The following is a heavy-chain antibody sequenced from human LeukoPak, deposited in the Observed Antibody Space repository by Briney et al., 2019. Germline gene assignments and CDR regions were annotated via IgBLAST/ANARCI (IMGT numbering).Heavy chain of an antibody. V-gene: IGHV4-34*01. J-gene: IGHJ5*02. Sequence: SETLSLTCAVYGGSFSGYYWSWIRQPPGKGLEWIGEINHSGSTNYNPSLKSRVTISVDTSKNQFSLKLSSVTAADTAVYYCARHVVKKVVRGVSGWFDPWGQGTLVTVSS. D-gene: IGHD3-10*01. CDR3: ARHVVKKVVRGVSGWFDP. CDR1: GGSFSGYY. CDR2: INHSGST.